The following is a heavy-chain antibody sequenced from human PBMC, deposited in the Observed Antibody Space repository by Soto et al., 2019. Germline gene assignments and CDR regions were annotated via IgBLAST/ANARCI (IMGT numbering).Heavy chain of an antibody. J-gene: IGHJ5*02. CDR3: ARGVGSGSYYNQYNWFDP. CDR1: GYTFTNYG. Sequence: QVQLVQSGGEVKKPGASVKVSCKASGYTFTNYGISWVRQAPGQGLERMGWINVYNGNTKYAQKVQGRVTMTTDTSTRTAYMELRSLRSDDAAVYYCARGVGSGSYYNQYNWFDPWGQGTLVTVSS. V-gene: IGHV1-18*01. D-gene: IGHD3-10*01. CDR2: INVYNGNT.